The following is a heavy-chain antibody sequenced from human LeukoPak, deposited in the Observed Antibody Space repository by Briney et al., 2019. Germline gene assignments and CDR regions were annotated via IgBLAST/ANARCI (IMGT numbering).Heavy chain of an antibody. Sequence: SETLSLTCTVSGGSISSYYWGWIRQPPGKGLEWIGYIHYSGSTNYNPSLKSRVTISVDTSKNRFSLKLSSVTAADTAVYYCARAYSSSPYYFDYWGQGTLVTVSS. D-gene: IGHD6-6*01. CDR2: IHYSGST. CDR1: GGSISSYY. V-gene: IGHV4-59*01. CDR3: ARAYSSSPYYFDY. J-gene: IGHJ4*02.